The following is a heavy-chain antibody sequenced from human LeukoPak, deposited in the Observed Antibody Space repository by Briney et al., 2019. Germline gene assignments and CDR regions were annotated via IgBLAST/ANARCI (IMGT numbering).Heavy chain of an antibody. D-gene: IGHD3-10*01. CDR1: GGSISSYY. V-gene: IGHV4-4*07. Sequence: PSETLSLTCTVSGGSISSYYWSWIRQPAGKGLEWIGRIYTSGSTNYNPSLKSRVTISVDTSKNQFSLKLSSVTAADTAVYYCARPGRGLVSTDYFDYWGQGTLVTVSS. CDR2: IYTSGST. J-gene: IGHJ4*02. CDR3: ARPGRGLVSTDYFDY.